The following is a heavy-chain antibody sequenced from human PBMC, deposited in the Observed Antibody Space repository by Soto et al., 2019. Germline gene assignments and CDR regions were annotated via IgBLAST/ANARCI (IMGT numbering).Heavy chain of an antibody. D-gene: IGHD6-19*01. CDR2: IKQDGSEK. CDR3: AKDGDSSGWYGTGDHYYYYYGMDV. CDR1: GFTFGSYW. J-gene: IGHJ6*02. V-gene: IGHV3-7*05. Sequence: GGSLRLSCAASGFTFGSYWMSWVRQAPGKGLEWVANIKQDGSEKYYVDSVKGRFTISRDNAKNSLYLQMNSLRAEDTAVYYCAKDGDSSGWYGTGDHYYYYYGMDVWGQGTTVTVSS.